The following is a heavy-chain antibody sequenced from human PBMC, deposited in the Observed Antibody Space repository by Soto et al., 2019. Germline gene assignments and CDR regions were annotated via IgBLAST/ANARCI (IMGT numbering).Heavy chain of an antibody. D-gene: IGHD6-13*01. V-gene: IGHV3-23*01. CDR2: ISGSGGST. J-gene: IGHJ4*02. Sequence: GGSLRLSCTASGVTFSSYPMSWVRQAPGKGLEWVSAISGSGGSTYYADSVKGRFTISRDNSKNTLYLQMNSLRAEDTAVYYFAKDGWEVAAAANWGRGALVTVSS. CDR3: AKDGWEVAAAAN. CDR1: GVTFSSYP.